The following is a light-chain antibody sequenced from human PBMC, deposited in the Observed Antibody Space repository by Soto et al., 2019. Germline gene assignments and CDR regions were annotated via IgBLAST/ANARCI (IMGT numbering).Light chain of an antibody. CDR3: GTWDSSLV. CDR2: DNN. V-gene: IGLV1-51*01. CDR1: SSNIGNND. J-gene: IGLJ2*01. Sequence: QSVLTQAPSVSAAPGQKVTISCSGSSSNIGNNDVSWYQQLPGTAPKLLIYDNNKRPSGIPDRFSGSKSATSATLGITGLQTGDEADYYCGTWDSSLVFGGGTKLTVL.